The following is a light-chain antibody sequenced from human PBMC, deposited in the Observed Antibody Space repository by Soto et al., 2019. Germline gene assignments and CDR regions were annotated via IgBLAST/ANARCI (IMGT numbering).Light chain of an antibody. J-gene: IGLJ2*01. Sequence: QSVLAQLPSVSGAPGQRVTVSCTGSSSNIGAGYAVHWYQQLPGAAPKLLLYDNIERPSGVPDRFSGSKSGTSASLAITGLQAEDEADYYCQSFDTGLSGAIFGGGTKLTVL. CDR1: SSNIGAGYA. V-gene: IGLV1-40*01. CDR2: DNI. CDR3: QSFDTGLSGAI.